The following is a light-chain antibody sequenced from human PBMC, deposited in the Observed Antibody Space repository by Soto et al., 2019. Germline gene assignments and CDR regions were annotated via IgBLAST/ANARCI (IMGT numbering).Light chain of an antibody. CDR3: QQYNIYPWT. J-gene: IGKJ1*01. V-gene: IGKV1-5*03. Sequence: DIQMTQSPSTLSGSVGDRVTITCRASQTISSWLAWFQQKPGKAPKLLIYKASSSESGVPSRFSGSGSGTDFTLTISSLQPDDFATYYCQQYNIYPWTFGQGTKVEIK. CDR2: KAS. CDR1: QTISSW.